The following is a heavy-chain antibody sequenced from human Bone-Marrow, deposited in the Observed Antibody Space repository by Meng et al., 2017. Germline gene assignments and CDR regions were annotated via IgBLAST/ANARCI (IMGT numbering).Heavy chain of an antibody. J-gene: IGHJ5*02. CDR1: GASISSSHW. CDR2: IYHDGST. V-gene: IGHV4-4*02. CDR3: ARAAYDIWSGYAP. Sequence: QVQLQESGPGLVKPSGTRSLTWAVSGASISSSHWWGWVRQPTGKGLEWIGEIYHDGSTNYTPSLKSRVTISVDKSKNQFSLKLSSVTAADTAVYYCARAAYDIWSGYAPWGQGSLVTVSS. D-gene: IGHD3-3*01.